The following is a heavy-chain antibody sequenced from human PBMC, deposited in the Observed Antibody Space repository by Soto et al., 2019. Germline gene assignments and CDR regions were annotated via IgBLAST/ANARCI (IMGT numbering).Heavy chain of an antibody. CDR3: AKCAGSGWYPDY. Sequence: EVQLLESAGGLVQPGGSLSLSCAASGFTFSSYAMRWVRQAPGKGLEWVSAISGSGANTYYADSGKGRFTISRDNSKNTLFLQLNSLRAEDTAVYYCAKCAGSGWYPDYWGQGTLVTVAS. V-gene: IGHV3-23*01. CDR1: GFTFSSYA. J-gene: IGHJ4*02. D-gene: IGHD6-19*01. CDR2: ISGSGANT.